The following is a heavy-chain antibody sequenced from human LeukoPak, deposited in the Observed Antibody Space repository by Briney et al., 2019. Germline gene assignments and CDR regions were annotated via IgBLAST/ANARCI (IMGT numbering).Heavy chain of an antibody. CDR1: DYTFTSYD. CDR2: ISADNGNA. CDR3: ARVVDHDYSDYYADY. Sequence: GASVKVSCKAFDYTFTSYDITWVRQAPGQGLEWMGWISADNGNANYAQKLQGRVIMTTDTFTSTAYMEVRSLRSDDTAVYYCARVVDHDYSDYYADYWGQGTLVTVSS. J-gene: IGHJ4*02. V-gene: IGHV1-18*01. D-gene: IGHD4-11*01.